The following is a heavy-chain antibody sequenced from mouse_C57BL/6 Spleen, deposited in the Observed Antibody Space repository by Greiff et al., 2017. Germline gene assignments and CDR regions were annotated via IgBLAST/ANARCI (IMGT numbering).Heavy chain of an antibody. J-gene: IGHJ2*01. CDR2: INPNNGGT. CDR3: ARSNWDVRDFDY. D-gene: IGHD4-1*01. Sequence: EVQLQESGPELVKPGASVKMSCKASGYTFTDYNMHWVKQSHGKSLEWIGYINPNNGGTSYNQKFKGKATLTVNKSSSTAYMELRSLTSEDSAVYYCARSNWDVRDFDYWGQGTTLTVSS. CDR1: GYTFTDYN. V-gene: IGHV1-22*01.